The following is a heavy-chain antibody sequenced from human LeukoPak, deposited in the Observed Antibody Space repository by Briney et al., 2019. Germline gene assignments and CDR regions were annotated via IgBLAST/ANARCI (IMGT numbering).Heavy chain of an antibody. J-gene: IGHJ6*02. V-gene: IGHV3-21*04. CDR2: ISSSSSYI. CDR3: AKDGPYSSSWYGMDV. CDR1: GFTFSSYS. Sequence: GGSLRLSCAASGFTFSSYSMNWVRQAPGKGLEWVSSISSSSSYIYYADSVKGRFTISRDNARNSLYLQMNSLRAEDTAVYYCAKDGPYSSSWYGMDVWGQGTTVTVSS. D-gene: IGHD6-13*01.